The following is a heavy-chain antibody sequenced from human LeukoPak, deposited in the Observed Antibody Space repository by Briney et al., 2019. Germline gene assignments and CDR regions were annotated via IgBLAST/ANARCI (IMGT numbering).Heavy chain of an antibody. CDR2: IYYSGST. Sequence: PSETLSLTCTVSGGSISSYYWSWIRQPPGQGLEWIGYIYYSGSTNYNPSLKSRVTISVDTSKNQFSLKLSSVTAADTAVYYCARGLLWFGERMGTYYYYGMDVWGQGTTVTVSS. CDR3: ARGLLWFGERMGTYYYYGMDV. CDR1: GGSISSYY. V-gene: IGHV4-59*01. J-gene: IGHJ6*02. D-gene: IGHD3-10*01.